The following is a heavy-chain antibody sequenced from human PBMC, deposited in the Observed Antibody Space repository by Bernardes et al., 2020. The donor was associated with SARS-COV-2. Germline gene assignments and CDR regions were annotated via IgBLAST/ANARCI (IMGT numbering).Heavy chain of an antibody. CDR3: VYSTGWSGSSYYALDV. CDR1: GFKFSSFD. Sequence: GGSLRLSCAASGFKFSSFDMHWVRQAPGKGLEWVAAISYGGNNQYYADSAKGRFTISRDNSMNTVFLQISGLSPEDTAIYYCVYSTGWSGSSYYALDVWGQGTTVTVSS. J-gene: IGHJ6*02. D-gene: IGHD4-4*01. CDR2: ISYGGNNQ. V-gene: IGHV3-30*03.